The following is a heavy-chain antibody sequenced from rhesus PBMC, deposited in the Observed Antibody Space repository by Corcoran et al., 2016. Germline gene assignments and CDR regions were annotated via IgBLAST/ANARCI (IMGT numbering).Heavy chain of an antibody. CDR2: TNYKCSGP. V-gene: IGHV4-80*01. CDR1: GGSFSSYW. D-gene: IGHD6-13*01. CDR3: ARYGPLAADREDSLDV. J-gene: IGHJ5-2*02. Sequence: QVQLQESGPGLVKPSETLSLTCAGSGGSFSSYWWSWFRQPPGTGLVGIGETNYKCSGPISTPPRNSRLTIAKDASKNQFSLKLRSVTAADTAVYYCARYGPLAADREDSLDVWGRGVLVTVSS.